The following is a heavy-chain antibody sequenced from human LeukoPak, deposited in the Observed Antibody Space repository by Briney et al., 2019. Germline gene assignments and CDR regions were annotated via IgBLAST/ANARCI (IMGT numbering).Heavy chain of an antibody. Sequence: GGSLRLSCAASGFSFSSYSITWVRQAPGKGLEWVSFITSSGNYIYYADSVKGRLTISRDNAKNSLFLQMNSLRAEDTAVYYCARDAGNSAYYYNYAMDVWGQGTTVTVSS. D-gene: IGHD4-23*01. CDR2: ITSSGNYI. V-gene: IGHV3-21*06. CDR1: GFSFSSYS. CDR3: ARDAGNSAYYYNYAMDV. J-gene: IGHJ6*02.